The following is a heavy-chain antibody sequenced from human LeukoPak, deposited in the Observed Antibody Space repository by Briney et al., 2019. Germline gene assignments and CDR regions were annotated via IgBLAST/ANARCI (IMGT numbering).Heavy chain of an antibody. CDR2: IEYSGST. Sequence: SETLSLTCIVSGGSISSYYWSWIRQPPGKGLEWIGFIEYSGSTVYNPSLKSRVTISVDTSKNQFSLKLTSVTAADTAAYYCAGESAISRIFGVVVRIYGMDVWGQGTTVTVSS. CDR1: GGSISSYY. CDR3: AGESAISRIFGVVVRIYGMDV. V-gene: IGHV4-59*01. J-gene: IGHJ6*02. D-gene: IGHD3-3*01.